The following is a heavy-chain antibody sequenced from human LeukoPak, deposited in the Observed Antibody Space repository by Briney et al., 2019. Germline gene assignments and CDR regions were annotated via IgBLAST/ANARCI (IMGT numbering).Heavy chain of an antibody. CDR3: GRQGYTASYYFLGY. CDR2: IYTTGAT. V-gene: IGHV4-4*07. J-gene: IGHJ4*02. Sequence: SETLSLTCTVSSGSISSYYWGWVRQPPGKGLEWIGRIYTTGATQYNPSLKSRVTMSVDTSTNQFSLNLRSMTAADTAVYYCGRQGYTASYYFLGYWSQGTLVAVS. D-gene: IGHD1-26*01. CDR1: SGSISSYY.